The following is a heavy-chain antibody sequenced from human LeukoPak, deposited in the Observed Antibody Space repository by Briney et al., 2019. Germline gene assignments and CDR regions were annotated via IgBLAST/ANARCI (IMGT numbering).Heavy chain of an antibody. CDR2: ISYGGSNK. D-gene: IGHD2-2*01. J-gene: IGHJ6*03. CDR3: ARDQDCSSTSCAMHYYYMDV. CDR1: AFTFSSYA. Sequence: GPSLRPSCAASAFTFSSYAIHWVSHAPGKWLGWVAVISYGGSNKYYADSVKGRFTSSRDNSKSTLYLQMNSLRAEETAVYYCARDQDCSSTSCAMHYYYMDVWGKGTTVTVSS. V-gene: IGHV3-30*04.